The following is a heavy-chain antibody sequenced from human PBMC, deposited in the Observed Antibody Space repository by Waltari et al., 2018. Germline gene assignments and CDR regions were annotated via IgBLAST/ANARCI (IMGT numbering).Heavy chain of an antibody. V-gene: IGHV3-23*04. CDR2: ISVSGGST. CDR3: AKTEWLQLRGTFDY. J-gene: IGHJ4*02. CDR1: GFPFSSYA. Sequence: EVQLVESGGGLVQPGGSLRLSCAASGFPFSSYAMSWVSPAPGKGLGWGSAISVSGGSTYYADSVKGRFTISRDNSKNTLYLQMNSLRAEDTAVYDCAKTEWLQLRGTFDYWGQGTLVTVSS. D-gene: IGHD5-12*01.